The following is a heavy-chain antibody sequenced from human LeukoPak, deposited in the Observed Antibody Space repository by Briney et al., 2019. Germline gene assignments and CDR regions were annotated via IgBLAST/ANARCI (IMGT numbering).Heavy chain of an antibody. Sequence: PGGSLRLSCAASGFTFSSYAMSWVRQAPGKGLEWVSTISGSGGSTYYADSVKGRFTISRDISKNMLFLQMNSLRADDTAVYYCAKAKYSSSSDLLDYWGQGTLVTVSS. CDR3: AKAKYSSSSDLLDY. J-gene: IGHJ4*02. CDR1: GFTFSSYA. V-gene: IGHV3-23*01. D-gene: IGHD6-6*01. CDR2: ISGSGGST.